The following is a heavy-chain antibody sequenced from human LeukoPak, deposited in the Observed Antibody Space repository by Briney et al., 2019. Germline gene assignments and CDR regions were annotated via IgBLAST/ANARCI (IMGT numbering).Heavy chain of an antibody. CDR2: INSDESIT. CDR3: ARGLVPGFLDY. V-gene: IGHV3-74*01. Sequence: PGGSLRLSCAASGFTFRSSWMYWVRQAPGKGLVWVSRINSDESITTYADSGKGRFTISRDNAKNTLYLQMNRLRAEDTAVYYCARGLVPGFLDYWGQGTPVTVSS. D-gene: IGHD4-11*01. CDR1: GFTFRSSW. J-gene: IGHJ4*02.